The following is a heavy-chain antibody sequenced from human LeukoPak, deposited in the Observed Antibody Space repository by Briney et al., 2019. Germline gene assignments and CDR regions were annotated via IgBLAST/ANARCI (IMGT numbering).Heavy chain of an antibody. D-gene: IGHD5-12*01. CDR1: GFTFSSYS. Sequence: GGSLRLSCAASGFTFSSYSMNWVRQAPGKGLEWVSYISSSSSTIYYADSVKGRFTISRDNAKNSLYLQMNSLRAEDTAVYYCARDHDLEAIDFDYWGQGTLVTVSS. V-gene: IGHV3-48*04. CDR2: ISSSSSTI. CDR3: ARDHDLEAIDFDY. J-gene: IGHJ4*02.